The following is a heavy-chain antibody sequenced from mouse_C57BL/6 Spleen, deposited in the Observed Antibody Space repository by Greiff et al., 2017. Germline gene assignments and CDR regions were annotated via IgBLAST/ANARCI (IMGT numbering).Heavy chain of an antibody. D-gene: IGHD2-5*01. V-gene: IGHV1-9*01. J-gene: IGHJ1*01. CDR2: ILPGSGST. Sequence: QVQLQQSGAELMKPGASVKLSCKASGYTFTGYWIEWVKQRPGHGLEWIGEILPGSGSTNYNEKFKGKATFTADTSSNTAYMQLSSLTTEDSAIYYCESFVSNEEDENYFDVWGQGTTLTVSS. CDR1: GYTFTGYW. CDR3: ESFVSNEEDENYFDV.